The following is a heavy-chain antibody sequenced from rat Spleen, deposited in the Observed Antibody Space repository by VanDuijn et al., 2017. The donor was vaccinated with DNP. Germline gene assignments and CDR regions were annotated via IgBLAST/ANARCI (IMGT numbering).Heavy chain of an antibody. D-gene: IGHD1-6*01. Sequence: EVQLVETGGALVQPGRSLIVSCVASGFTFSAYWMYWIRQAPGKGLEWVASINTDGDSTYYLDSVKGRFTISRDNAENTAYLQMNSLRFDDTATYYCAKDPEYYGFQGYFDYWGQGVMVTVSS. J-gene: IGHJ2*01. CDR2: INTDGDST. V-gene: IGHV5-58*01. CDR1: GFTFSAYW. CDR3: AKDPEYYGFQGYFDY.